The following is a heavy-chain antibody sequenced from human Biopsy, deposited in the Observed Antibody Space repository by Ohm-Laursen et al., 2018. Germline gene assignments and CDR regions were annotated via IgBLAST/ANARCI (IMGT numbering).Heavy chain of an antibody. Sequence: TLSLTCSVSGGSISSNNYYWGWIRQPPGKGLEWIGSLSYSGNTYSNPSLKSRVTISVDTSKNHFSLRLRSFTAADTAVYYCVRGGSGSFPFDYWGPGTLVTVSS. CDR1: GGSISSNNYY. J-gene: IGHJ4*02. CDR3: VRGGSGSFPFDY. D-gene: IGHD3-10*01. CDR2: LSYSGNT. V-gene: IGHV4-39*07.